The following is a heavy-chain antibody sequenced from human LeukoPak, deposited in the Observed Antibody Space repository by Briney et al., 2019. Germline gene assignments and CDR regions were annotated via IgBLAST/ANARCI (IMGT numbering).Heavy chain of an antibody. CDR1: GFTFSDYD. J-gene: IGHJ4*02. D-gene: IGHD1-1*01. CDR3: ARVAKERVGGVYYFDY. V-gene: IGHV3-13*01. CDR2: IGTAGDA. Sequence: GGSLRLSCAASGFTFSDYDMHWVRQATGKGLEWVSAIGTAGDAYYTGSVKGRFTISRENAKNSLYLQMNSLRAGDTALYYCARVAKERVGGVYYFDYWGQGTLVTVSS.